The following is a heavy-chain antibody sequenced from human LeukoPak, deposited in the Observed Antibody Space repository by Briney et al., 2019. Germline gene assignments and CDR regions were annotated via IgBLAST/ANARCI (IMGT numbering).Heavy chain of an antibody. J-gene: IGHJ4*02. CDR3: TRDWRNRAFDY. CDR2: IISDGTTT. V-gene: IGHV3-74*01. CDR1: GFPLCNFW. Sequence: GGSLRLSCTASGFPLCNFWMHWVRQVPGKGLVWVSRIISDGTTTSYADSVKGRFTISRDNAKNTLYLQMNSLRADDTAVYYCTRDWRNRAFDYWGQGTLVTVSS. D-gene: IGHD3-3*01.